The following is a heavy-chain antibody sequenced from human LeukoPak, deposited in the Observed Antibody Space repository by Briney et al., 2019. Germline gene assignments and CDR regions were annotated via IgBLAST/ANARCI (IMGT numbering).Heavy chain of an antibody. Sequence: SSETLSLTCTVSGGSISSYYWSWIRQPPGKGLEWIGYIYYSGSTNYNPSLKSRVTISVDTSKNRFSLKLSSVTAADTAVYYCARVGNDFWSGYSQYYFDYWGQGTLVTVSS. CDR3: ARVGNDFWSGYSQYYFDY. CDR2: IYYSGST. D-gene: IGHD3-3*01. J-gene: IGHJ4*02. CDR1: GGSISSYY. V-gene: IGHV4-59*01.